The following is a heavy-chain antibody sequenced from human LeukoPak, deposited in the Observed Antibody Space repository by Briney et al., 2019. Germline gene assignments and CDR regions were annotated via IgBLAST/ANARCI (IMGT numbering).Heavy chain of an antibody. V-gene: IGHV4-38-2*02. D-gene: IGHD6-13*01. CDR3: ARPYSSSWSFNY. CDR2: IYHSGST. CDR1: GYSISSGYY. Sequence: GSLRLSCTVSGYSISSGYYWGWIRQPPGKGLEWIGSIYHSGSTYYNPSLKSRVTISVDTSKNQFSLKLSSVTAVDTAVYYCARPYSSSWSFNYWGQGTLVTVSS. J-gene: IGHJ4*02.